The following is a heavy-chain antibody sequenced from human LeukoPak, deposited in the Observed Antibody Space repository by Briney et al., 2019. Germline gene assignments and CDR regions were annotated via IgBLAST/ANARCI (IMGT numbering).Heavy chain of an antibody. CDR3: ASSSSSSGYYYYYYMDV. CDR1: GDSVSSNSAA. CDR2: TYYRSKWYN. V-gene: IGHV6-1*01. J-gene: IGHJ6*03. D-gene: IGHD6-6*01. Sequence: SQTLSLTCAIYGDSVSSNSAAWNWIRQSPSRGLEWLGRTYYRSKWYNDYAVSVKSRITINPDTSKNQFSLQLNSVTPEDTAVYYCASSSSSSGYYYYYYMDVWGKGTTVTISS.